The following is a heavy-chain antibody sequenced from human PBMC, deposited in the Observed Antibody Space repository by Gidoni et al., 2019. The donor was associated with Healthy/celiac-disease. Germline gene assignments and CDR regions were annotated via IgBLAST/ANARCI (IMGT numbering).Heavy chain of an antibody. D-gene: IGHD3-3*02. Sequence: QLQLQESGPRLVKPSETLSLTCTVSGGSISSSSYYWGWIRQPPGKGLEWIGSIYYSGSTYYNPSLKSRVTISVDTSKNQFSLKLSSVTAADTAVYYCARHLARDYFDYWGQGTLVTVSS. V-gene: IGHV4-39*01. CDR1: GGSISSSSYY. J-gene: IGHJ4*02. CDR3: ARHLARDYFDY. CDR2: IYYSGST.